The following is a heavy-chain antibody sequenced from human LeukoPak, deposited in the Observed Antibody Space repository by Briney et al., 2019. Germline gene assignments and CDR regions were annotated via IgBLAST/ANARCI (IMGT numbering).Heavy chain of an antibody. J-gene: IGHJ3*02. CDR3: ARDARDCGGPLPGAFDI. CDR2: ISSSSTYI. CDR1: GFTFSSYS. D-gene: IGHD4-23*01. Sequence: GGSLRLSCAASGFTFSSYSMNWVRQAPGKGLEWVSSISSSSTYIYYADSVKGRFTISRDNAKNSLYLQMNSLRAEDTAVYYCARDARDCGGPLPGAFDIWGQGTMVTVSS. V-gene: IGHV3-21*01.